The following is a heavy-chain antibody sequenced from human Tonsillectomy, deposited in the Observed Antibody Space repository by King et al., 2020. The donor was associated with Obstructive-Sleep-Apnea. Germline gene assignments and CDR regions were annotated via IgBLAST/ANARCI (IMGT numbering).Heavy chain of an antibody. Sequence: VQLVESGGGLVKPGGSLRLSCAASGFTFSSYSMNWVRQAPVKGLEWVSSISSSSSYIYYADSVKGRFTISIDNAKNSLYLQMNSLRAEDTAGYYCARDVVSPGQLLFGPLDYWGQGTQVTVSS. D-gene: IGHD2-2*01. CDR3: ARDVVSPGQLLFGPLDY. CDR2: ISSSSSYI. CDR1: GFTFSSYS. J-gene: IGHJ4*02. V-gene: IGHV3-21*01.